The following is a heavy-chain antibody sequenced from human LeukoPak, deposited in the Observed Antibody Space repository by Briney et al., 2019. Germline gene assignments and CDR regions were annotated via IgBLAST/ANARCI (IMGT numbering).Heavy chain of an antibody. CDR2: INSDGSST. Sequence: PGGSLRLSCAASGFTFSSYWIHWVRQAPGKGLVWVSRINSDGSSTTYADSVKGRFTISRDNAKNTLYLRMNSLRAEDTAVYYCARVAGSYAAPDYWGQGTLVTVSS. CDR1: GFTFSSYW. J-gene: IGHJ4*02. CDR3: ARVAGSYAAPDY. D-gene: IGHD3-16*01. V-gene: IGHV3-74*01.